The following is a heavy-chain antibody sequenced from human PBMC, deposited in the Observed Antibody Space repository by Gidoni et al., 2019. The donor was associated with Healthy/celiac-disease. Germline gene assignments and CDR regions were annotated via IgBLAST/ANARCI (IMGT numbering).Heavy chain of an antibody. V-gene: IGHV3-23*04. D-gene: IGHD3-22*01. CDR1: GFTFRSYA. CDR3: ASYSPNYYDSSGYRDY. J-gene: IGHJ4*02. CDR2: ISGSGGST. Sequence: EVQLVESGGGLVQPGGSLRLSCAASGFTFRSYAMSWVRQAPGKGLEWVSAISGSGGSTYYADSVKGRFTISRDNSKNTLYLQMNSLRAEDTAVYYCASYSPNYYDSSGYRDYWGQGTLVTVSS.